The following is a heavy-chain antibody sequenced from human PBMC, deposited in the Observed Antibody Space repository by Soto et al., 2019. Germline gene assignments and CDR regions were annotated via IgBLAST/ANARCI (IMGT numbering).Heavy chain of an antibody. Sequence: ASVKVSCKASGYPFSDNPIHWLRRAPGQGLEWMGRINPKSDDTNYAQKFQGRVTMTRDTSIDTAYLELTGLTSDDTATYYCARKHSLDYIRWGLDPWGQGTLVTV. CDR2: INPKSDDT. CDR3: ARKHSLDYIRWGLDP. D-gene: IGHD4-4*01. J-gene: IGHJ5*02. CDR1: GYPFSDNP. V-gene: IGHV1-2*02.